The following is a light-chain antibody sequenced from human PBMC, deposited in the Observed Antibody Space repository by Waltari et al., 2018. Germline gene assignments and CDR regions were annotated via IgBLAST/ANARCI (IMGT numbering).Light chain of an antibody. CDR2: DTS. V-gene: IGLV7-46*01. Sequence: QAVVTQEPSLTVSPGGTVTLTCGSSTGAVTSGHYPYWFQQKPGQAPRTLIYDTSNKPPWTPARFSGSLLGGKAALTLSGAQPEDEAEYYCLLSYSGARSYVFGTGTKVTVL. J-gene: IGLJ1*01. CDR1: TGAVTSGHY. CDR3: LLSYSGARSYV.